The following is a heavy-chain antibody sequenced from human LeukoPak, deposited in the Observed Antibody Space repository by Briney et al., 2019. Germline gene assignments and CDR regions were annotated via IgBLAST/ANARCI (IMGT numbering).Heavy chain of an antibody. CDR2: IDHTGST. V-gene: IGHV4-59*11. J-gene: IGHJ5*02. CDR1: GGSISSHY. Sequence: SETLSLSYNVSGGSISSHYWSWIRQPPGKGLDWIGYIDHTGSTDCSPSLKSRVTMSVDTSKNQVSLKLSYVTAADTAVYFCARQSLVDYSDSRGPFRWFDIWGRGTLVTVS. CDR3: ARQSLVDYSDSRGPFRWFDI. D-gene: IGHD3-16*01.